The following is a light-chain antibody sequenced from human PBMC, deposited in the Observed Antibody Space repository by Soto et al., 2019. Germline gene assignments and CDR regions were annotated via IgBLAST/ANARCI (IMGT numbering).Light chain of an antibody. Sequence: EIVMSQSPDTLSVSPGESATLSFRASQSVSINLAWFQQKPGQAPRLLIYGASTRATGIPARFSGSGSGTEFTLTISSLQSEDFAVYYCQQCKDWPLTFGGGTKVDIK. V-gene: IGKV3-15*01. CDR2: GAS. CDR1: QSVSIN. CDR3: QQCKDWPLT. J-gene: IGKJ4*01.